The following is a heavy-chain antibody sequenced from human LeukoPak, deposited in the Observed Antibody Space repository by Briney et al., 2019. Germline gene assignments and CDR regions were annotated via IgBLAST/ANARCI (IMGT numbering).Heavy chain of an antibody. CDR3: ARDEPGYGEFLLY. Sequence: GGSLRLSCAASGFTFSSYWMSWVRQAPGKGLEWVSYINSGSSTIYYADSVKGRFTISRDNAKNSLYLQMNSLRAEDTAVYYCARDEPGYGEFLLYWGQGTLVAVPS. D-gene: IGHD3-10*01. J-gene: IGHJ4*02. V-gene: IGHV3-48*04. CDR2: INSGSSTI. CDR1: GFTFSSYW.